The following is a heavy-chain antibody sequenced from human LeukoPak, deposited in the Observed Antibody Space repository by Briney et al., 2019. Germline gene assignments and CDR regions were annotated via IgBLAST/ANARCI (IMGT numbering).Heavy chain of an antibody. V-gene: IGHV1-2*02. J-gene: IGHJ3*02. Sequence: ASVKVSCKASGYTFTGYYMHWVRQAPGQGLEWMGWINPNSGGTNYAQKFQGRVTMTRDTSISTAYMELSSLRSEDTAVYYCARDLGDDAFDIWGQGTMVTVSS. CDR3: ARDLGDDAFDI. CDR2: INPNSGGT. CDR1: GYTFTGYY. D-gene: IGHD2-21*01.